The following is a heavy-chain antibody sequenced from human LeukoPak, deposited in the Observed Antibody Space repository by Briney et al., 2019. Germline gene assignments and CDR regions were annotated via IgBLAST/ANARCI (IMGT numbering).Heavy chain of an antibody. CDR1: GGSISSYY. D-gene: IGHD5-12*01. CDR3: ARDVRGYTESYFDY. CDR2: IYTSGST. J-gene: IGHJ4*02. Sequence: SETLSLTCTVSGGSISSYYWSWIRQPAGKRLEWIGRIYTSGSTNYNPYLKSRLTMSVDTSRNQFSLKPSSVTAADTAVYCARDVRGYTESYFDYWGQGTLVTVSS. V-gene: IGHV4-4*07.